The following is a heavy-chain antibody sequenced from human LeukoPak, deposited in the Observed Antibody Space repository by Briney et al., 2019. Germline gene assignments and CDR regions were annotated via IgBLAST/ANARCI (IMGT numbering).Heavy chain of an antibody. V-gene: IGHV4-4*07. CDR3: ARVPFNSSSWYTFDY. CDR2: IYTRGST. J-gene: IGHJ4*02. Sequence: PSDTLSLTCTVSGGSISSYYWSWIRQPAGKGLEWIGRIYTRGSTNYNHSLTSRVTMSVDTSKNQFSLKLSSVTAADTAVYYCARVPFNSSSWYTFDYWGQGTLVTVSS. D-gene: IGHD6-13*01. CDR1: GGSISSYY.